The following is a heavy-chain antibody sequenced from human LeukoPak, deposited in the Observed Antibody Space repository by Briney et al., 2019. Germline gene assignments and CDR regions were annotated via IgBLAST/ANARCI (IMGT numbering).Heavy chain of an antibody. CDR1: RFTFSRFW. J-gene: IGHJ4*02. CDR2: IKPDGSGE. D-gene: IGHD6-19*01. CDR3: MTGYSSHWYNEGNY. Sequence: GGSLRLSCVASRFTFSRFWMIWVRQAPGKGLEWVAMIKPDGSGEYYLDSVKGRFTISRDNAKNSLYLQMNSLRADDTAVYFCMTGYSSHWYNEGNYWGQGILVTVSS. V-gene: IGHV3-7*01.